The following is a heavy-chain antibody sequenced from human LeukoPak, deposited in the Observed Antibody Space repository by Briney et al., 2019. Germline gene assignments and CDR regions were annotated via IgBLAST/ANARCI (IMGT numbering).Heavy chain of an antibody. D-gene: IGHD4-17*01. CDR3: ARANSHYAMIDY. CDR1: SVSISSYY. J-gene: IGHJ4*02. Sequence: SETLSLTCTVSSVSISSYYWSWVRQPPGKGLEWIGYIYYSGSTNYNPSLKSRVTISVDTSKNQFSLKLSSGTAADTAVYYCARANSHYAMIDYWGQGTLVTVSS. CDR2: IYYSGST. V-gene: IGHV4-59*01.